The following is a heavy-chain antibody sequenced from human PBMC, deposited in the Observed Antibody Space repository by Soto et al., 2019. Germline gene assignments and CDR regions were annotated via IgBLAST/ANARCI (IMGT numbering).Heavy chain of an antibody. CDR3: TSHVPYYYEWDY. D-gene: IGHD3-22*01. CDR1: GFTFSGSA. Sequence: GGSLRLSCAASGFTFSGSAMHWVRQASGKGLEWVGRIRSKANSYATAYAASVKGRFTISRDDSKNTAYLQMNSLKTEDTAVYYCTSHVPYYYEWDYWGQGTLVTVSS. J-gene: IGHJ4*02. CDR2: IRSKANSYAT. V-gene: IGHV3-73*01.